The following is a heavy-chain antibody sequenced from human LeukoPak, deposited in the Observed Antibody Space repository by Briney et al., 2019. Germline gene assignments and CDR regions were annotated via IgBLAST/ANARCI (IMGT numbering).Heavy chain of an antibody. J-gene: IGHJ4*02. CDR1: GGTFSSYA. CDR2: IILIFGTA. V-gene: IGHV1-69*05. CDR3: ARDSTPSYYDSSGYYGN. Sequence: SVKVSCKASGGTFSSYAISWVRQAPGQGLEWMGGIILIFGTANYAQKFQGRVTMTRDTSTSTVYMELSSLRSEDTAVYYCARDSTPSYYDSSGYYGNWGQGTLVTVSS. D-gene: IGHD3-22*01.